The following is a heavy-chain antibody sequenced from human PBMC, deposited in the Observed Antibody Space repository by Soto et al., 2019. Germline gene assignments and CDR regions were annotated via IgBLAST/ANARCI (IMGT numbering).Heavy chain of an antibody. Sequence: GSLRLSCAASGFTFSSYSMNWVRRAPGKGLEWVSSISSSSSYIYYADSVKGRFTISRDNAKNSLYLQMNSLRAEDTAVYYCARDSNWNRRFDPWGQGTLVTVSS. CDR1: GFTFSSYS. CDR3: ARDSNWNRRFDP. D-gene: IGHD1-1*01. J-gene: IGHJ5*02. V-gene: IGHV3-21*01. CDR2: ISSSSSYI.